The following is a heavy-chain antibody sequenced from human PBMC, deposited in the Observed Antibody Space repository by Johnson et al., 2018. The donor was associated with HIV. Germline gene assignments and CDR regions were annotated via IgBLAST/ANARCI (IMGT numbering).Heavy chain of an antibody. CDR3: TTLYYNFWSGHYAFDI. J-gene: IGHJ3*02. V-gene: IGHV3-15*01. CDR2: IKSRTDGGTT. Sequence: VQLVESGGGLVKPGGSLRLSCAASTFTFSYAWMSWVRQAPGKGLEWVGRIKSRTDGGTTEYAAPVKGRFTISRDDSKNTLYLQMNSLKTEETAVYYCTTLYYNFWSGHYAFDIWGQGTMVTVSS. CDR1: TFTFSYAW. D-gene: IGHD3-3*01.